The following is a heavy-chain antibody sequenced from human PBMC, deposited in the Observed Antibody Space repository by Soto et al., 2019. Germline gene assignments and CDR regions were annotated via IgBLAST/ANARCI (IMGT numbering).Heavy chain of an antibody. CDR2: IYYSGST. J-gene: IGHJ6*02. D-gene: IGHD3-3*01. CDR1: GGSISSGGYY. CDR3: ARDPLGGDFWSGYYRPYGMDV. Sequence: QVQLQESGPGLVKPSQTLSLTCTVSGGSISSGGYYWSWIRQHPGKGLEWIGYIYYSGSTYYNPSLKSRVTISVDTSKNQFSLKLSSVTAADTAVYYCARDPLGGDFWSGYYRPYGMDVWGQGTTVTVSS. V-gene: IGHV4-31*03.